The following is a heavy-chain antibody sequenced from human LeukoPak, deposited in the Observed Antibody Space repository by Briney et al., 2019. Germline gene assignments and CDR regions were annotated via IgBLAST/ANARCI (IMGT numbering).Heavy chain of an antibody. J-gene: IGHJ4*02. V-gene: IGHV3-15*01. CDR2: IKSKTDGGTT. CDR1: GFTFSNAW. CDR3: AKDRYGGGEN. Sequence: TGGSLGLSCAASGFTFSNAWMSWVRQAPGKGLEWVGQIKSKTDGGTTDFAAPVTGRISISRDDSINTLYLQMNGLKTEDTAIYYCAKDRYGGGENWGQGTLVTVSS. D-gene: IGHD4-23*01.